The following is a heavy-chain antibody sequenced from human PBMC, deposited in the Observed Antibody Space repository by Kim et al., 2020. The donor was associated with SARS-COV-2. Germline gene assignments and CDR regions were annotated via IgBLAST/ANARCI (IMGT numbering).Heavy chain of an antibody. V-gene: IGHV1-2*06. Sequence: ASVKVSCKASGYTFTCYYMHWVRQAPGQGLEWMGRINPNSGGTNYAQKFQGRVTMTRDTSISTAYMELSRLRSDDTAVYYCARGVGAGEQQLVQDPWGQGTLVTVSS. CDR1: GYTFTCYY. D-gene: IGHD6-13*01. CDR3: ARGVGAGEQQLVQDP. J-gene: IGHJ5*02. CDR2: INPNSGGT.